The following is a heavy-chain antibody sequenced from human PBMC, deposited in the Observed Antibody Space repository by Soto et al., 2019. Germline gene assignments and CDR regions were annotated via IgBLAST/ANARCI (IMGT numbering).Heavy chain of an antibody. CDR3: FKAEDGIRALCTASAFLLNRSSDL. V-gene: IGHV3-23*01. Sequence: GKGLEWVSAISGSGVSTYYADSVKGRFTISRDNSKNTLYLQMNSLRAEDTAVYFFFKAEDGIRALCTASAFLLNRSSDL. CDR2: ISGSGVST. D-gene: IGHD1-26*01. J-gene: IGHJ2*01.